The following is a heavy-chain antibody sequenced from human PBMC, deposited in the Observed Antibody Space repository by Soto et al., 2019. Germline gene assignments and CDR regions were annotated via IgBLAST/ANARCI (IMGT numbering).Heavy chain of an antibody. V-gene: IGHV4-59*01. CDR3: ARAPYSSSLVFDP. D-gene: IGHD6-6*01. CDR1: GGSISSYY. J-gene: IGHJ5*02. CDR2: IYYSGST. Sequence: SETLSLTCTVSGGSISSYYWSWTRQPPGKGLEWIGYIYYSGSTNYNPSLKSRVTISVDTSKNQFSPKLSSVTAADTAVYYCARAPYSSSLVFDPWGQGTLVTVSS.